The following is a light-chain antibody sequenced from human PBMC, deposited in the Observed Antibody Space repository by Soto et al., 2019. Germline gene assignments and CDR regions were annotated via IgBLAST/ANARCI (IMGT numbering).Light chain of an antibody. Sequence: DFQMTHSPATLSTSVRGTVTITCRASQSVYNWLAWYQQKRGEAPKLLIYKASSLETGVPSRFSGSGSGTEFTLTISSLQPDDFATYYCQQYSSYPTFGQGTNVDI. CDR2: KAS. J-gene: IGKJ1*01. V-gene: IGKV1-5*03. CDR1: QSVYNW. CDR3: QQYSSYPT.